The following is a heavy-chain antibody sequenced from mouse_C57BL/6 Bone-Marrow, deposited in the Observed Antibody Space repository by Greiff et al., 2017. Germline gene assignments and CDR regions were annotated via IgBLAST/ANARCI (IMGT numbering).Heavy chain of an antibody. CDR3: TTGPRFAY. CDR2: IDPENGDT. D-gene: IGHD6-1*01. V-gene: IGHV14-4*01. Sequence: VQLQQSGAELVRPGASVKLSCTASGFNIKDDYMHWVKQRPEQGLEWIGWIDPENGDTESASKFQGKATITADTSSNTAYLQLSSLTSEDTAVYYCTTGPRFAYWGQGTLVTVSA. J-gene: IGHJ3*01. CDR1: GFNIKDDY.